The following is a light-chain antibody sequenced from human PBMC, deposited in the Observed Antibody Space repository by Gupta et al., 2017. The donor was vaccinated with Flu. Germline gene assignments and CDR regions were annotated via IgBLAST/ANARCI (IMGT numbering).Light chain of an antibody. J-gene: IGKJ2*01. V-gene: IGKV3-20*01. CDR1: KSVNNKL. Sequence: PGTLSLSPGERATRSGRASKSVNNKLLTWYEQKPGQAPRLIIYGAASRATGSPDRLSGSESGTDFTLTILRREHEDFAVYYWQQEGISVYTFGKGTTLEIK. CDR3: QQEGISVYT. CDR2: GAA.